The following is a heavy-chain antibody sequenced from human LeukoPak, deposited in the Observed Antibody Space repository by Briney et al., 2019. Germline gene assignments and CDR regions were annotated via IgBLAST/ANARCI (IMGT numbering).Heavy chain of an antibody. CDR2: ISGHGGP. CDR3: AKDFGRNLGGPGS. J-gene: IGHJ5*02. D-gene: IGHD1-14*01. V-gene: IGHV3-23*01. Sequence: GGSLRLSCAASGFTFNNYAMSWVRQAPGGGLEWVSGISGHGGPYYADSVRGRFAISRDNSKSTLYLQMNSLRAEDTAVYYCAKDFGRNLGGPGSWGRGTLVIVSS. CDR1: GFTFNNYA.